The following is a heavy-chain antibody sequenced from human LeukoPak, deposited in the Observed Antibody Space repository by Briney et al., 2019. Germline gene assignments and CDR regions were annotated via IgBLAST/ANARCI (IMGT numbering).Heavy chain of an antibody. J-gene: IGHJ4*02. CDR3: AKALPYRYSSRWYAYFDY. D-gene: IGHD6-13*01. V-gene: IGHV3-48*01. Sequence: GGSLRLSFAAPGFLLSSYSMNWVRPAPGKGLAWVSSILCSSSTIYHADSVKGRFTISRDNAKNSLYLQMNSLRAEDTAVYYCAKALPYRYSSRWYAYFDYWGQGTLVTVSS. CDR2: ILCSSSTI. CDR1: GFLLSSYS.